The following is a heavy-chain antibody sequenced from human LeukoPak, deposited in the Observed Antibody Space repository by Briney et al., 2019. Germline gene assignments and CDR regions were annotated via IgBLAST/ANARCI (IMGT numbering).Heavy chain of an antibody. J-gene: IGHJ4*02. Sequence: ASVKVSCKASGYTFTAYFIHWLRQAPGQGFEWMGWINPNSGGTNYAQKFQGRVSMTRDTSISTVYMELSGLTSDDTAVYYCARGPSTGDFDYWGQGTLVSVSS. CDR2: INPNSGGT. D-gene: IGHD7-27*01. V-gene: IGHV1-2*02. CDR1: GYTFTAYF. CDR3: ARGPSTGDFDY.